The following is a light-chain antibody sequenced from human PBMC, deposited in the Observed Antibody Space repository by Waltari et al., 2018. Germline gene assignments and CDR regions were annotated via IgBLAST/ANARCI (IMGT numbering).Light chain of an antibody. V-gene: IGKV3-20*01. J-gene: IGKJ1*01. Sequence: TVMTQSPGTLSLSPGGRATLSCRASQALSRNRLAWYQQKPGQPPRLLIYGASSPASDVPDRFTGSGSGTDFTLTISRLDPEDFAVFYCQQYDTTPETFGQGTRVEVK. CDR2: GAS. CDR1: QALSRNR. CDR3: QQYDTTPET.